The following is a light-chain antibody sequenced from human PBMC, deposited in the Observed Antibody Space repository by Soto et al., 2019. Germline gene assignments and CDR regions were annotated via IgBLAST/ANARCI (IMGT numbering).Light chain of an antibody. Sequence: DVHMTQSPSTLSASVGDRVTITCRASESIATWLVWYQQKPGKAPKLLIYDASHLETGVPSRFSGGGSGTEFTLTISGLQPDDFATYYCHQYNSYFGQGTRLEI. J-gene: IGKJ2*01. CDR2: DAS. CDR3: HQYNSY. V-gene: IGKV1-5*01. CDR1: ESIATW.